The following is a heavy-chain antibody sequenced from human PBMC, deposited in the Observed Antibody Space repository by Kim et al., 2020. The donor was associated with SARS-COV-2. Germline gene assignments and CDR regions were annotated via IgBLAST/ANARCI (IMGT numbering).Heavy chain of an antibody. Sequence: YYADSVKGRFTISRDNAKNSLYLQMNSLRAEDTAVYYCARDRWQSDAFDIWGQGTMVTVSS. J-gene: IGHJ3*02. CDR3: ARDRWQSDAFDI. D-gene: IGHD2-15*01. V-gene: IGHV3-21*01.